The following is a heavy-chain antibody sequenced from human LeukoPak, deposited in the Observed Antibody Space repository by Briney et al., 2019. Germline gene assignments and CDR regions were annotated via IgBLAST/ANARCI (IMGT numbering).Heavy chain of an antibody. Sequence: ASVKVSCKVSGYTLTELSMNWVRQAHGQGLEWMGGFDPEDGETIYAQKFQGRVTMTEDTSTDTAYMELSSLRSEDTAVYYCATDHRGDGYNTVGYYMDVCGKGTTVSVSS. J-gene: IGHJ6*03. D-gene: IGHD5-24*01. CDR3: ATDHRGDGYNTVGYYMDV. CDR1: GYTLTELS. V-gene: IGHV1-24*01. CDR2: FDPEDGET.